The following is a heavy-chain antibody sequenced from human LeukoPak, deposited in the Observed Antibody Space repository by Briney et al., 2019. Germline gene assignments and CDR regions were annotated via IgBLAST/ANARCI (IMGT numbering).Heavy chain of an antibody. V-gene: IGHV4-4*07. CDR2: IYSTGST. CDR3: AGYSYGRFDY. Sequence: SETLSLTCSVSGGSMTSYYWSWIRQPAGKGLEWIGRIYSTGSTKYNPSLKSRVTMSVGTTKNQFSLKLSSVTAADTAVYYCAGYSYGRFDYWGQGTLVTVSS. J-gene: IGHJ4*02. D-gene: IGHD5-18*01. CDR1: GGSMTSYY.